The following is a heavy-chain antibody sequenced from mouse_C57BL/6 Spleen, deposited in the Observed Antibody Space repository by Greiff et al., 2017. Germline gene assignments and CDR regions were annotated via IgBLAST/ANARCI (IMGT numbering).Heavy chain of an antibody. CDR2: IHPNSGST. D-gene: IGHD1-1*01. V-gene: IGHV1-64*01. Sequence: QVQLQQPGAELVKPGASVKLSCKASGYTFTSYWMHWVKQRPGQGLEWIGMIHPNSGSTNYNEKFKSKATLTVDKSSSTAYMQLSSLTSEDSAVYYCANYYGSSFAMDDWGQGTSVTVSS. J-gene: IGHJ4*01. CDR3: ANYYGSSFAMDD. CDR1: GYTFTSYW.